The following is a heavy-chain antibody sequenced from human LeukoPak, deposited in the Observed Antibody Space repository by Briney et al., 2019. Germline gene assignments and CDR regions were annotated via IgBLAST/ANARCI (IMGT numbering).Heavy chain of an antibody. CDR3: ARGPPRYSSY. J-gene: IGHJ4*02. Sequence: SETLSLTCTVSGYSISSGYYWGWVRQAPGKGLEWIGSIDRSGSTNYNPSLKSRVTISVDTSKNQFSLNVSSVTAADTAVYYCARGPPRYSSYWGQGTLVIVSS. CDR2: IDRSGST. CDR1: GYSISSGYY. D-gene: IGHD5-18*01. V-gene: IGHV4-38-2*02.